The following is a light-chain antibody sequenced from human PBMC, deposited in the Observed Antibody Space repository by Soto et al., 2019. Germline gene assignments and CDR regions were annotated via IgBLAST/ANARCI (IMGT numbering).Light chain of an antibody. V-gene: IGLV2-14*01. CDR2: DVS. Sequence: QSALTQPASVSGSPGQSITISCTGTSSDVGGYDFVSWYQQHPGKAPKVMIYDVSNRPSGVSNRFSGSKSGNTASLTISGLQAEDEADYYCCSYTSSDTYVFGPGTKVTVL. CDR3: CSYTSSDTYV. CDR1: SSDVGGYDF. J-gene: IGLJ1*01.